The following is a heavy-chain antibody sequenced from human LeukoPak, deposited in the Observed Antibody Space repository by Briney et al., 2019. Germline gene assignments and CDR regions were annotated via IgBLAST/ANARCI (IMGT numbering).Heavy chain of an antibody. Sequence: GESLKISCKGTEYSFTSYRISWMRQMPGKGLEWMGRIDPSDSYTNYSPSFQGHVTVSADKSISTAYLQWSSLKASDTAMYYCARHGTPSDAFDIWGQGTMVTVSS. CDR2: IDPSDSYT. J-gene: IGHJ3*02. CDR3: ARHGTPSDAFDI. D-gene: IGHD5-24*01. V-gene: IGHV5-10-1*01. CDR1: EYSFTSYR.